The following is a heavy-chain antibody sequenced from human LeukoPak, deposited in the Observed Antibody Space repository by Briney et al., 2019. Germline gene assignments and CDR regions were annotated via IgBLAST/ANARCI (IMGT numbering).Heavy chain of an antibody. J-gene: IGHJ4*02. CDR2: ISYDGSNK. D-gene: IGHD5-24*01. CDR1: GFTFSSYA. V-gene: IGHV3-30-3*01. Sequence: GGSLRLSCAASGFTFSSYAMHWVRQAPGKGLEWVAVISYDGSNKYYADSVKGRFTISRDNSKNTLYLQMNSLRAEDTAVYYCARDRDGYVDYWGQGTLVTVSS. CDR3: ARDRDGYVDY.